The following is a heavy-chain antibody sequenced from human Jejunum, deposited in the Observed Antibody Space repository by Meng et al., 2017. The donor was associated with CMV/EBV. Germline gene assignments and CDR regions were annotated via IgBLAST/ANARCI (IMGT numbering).Heavy chain of an antibody. V-gene: IGHV4-30-4*08. D-gene: IGHD2-2*01. CDR3: ARDPGCDDPSCYGIGWDL. J-gene: IGHJ5*02. CDR1: GAYY. CDR2: IYYSGSA. Sequence: GAYYWSWIRQPPGKGLEWIGYIYYSGSAYYNPSLKSRVTISVDTSNNQFSLRVTSATVADTAVYYCARDPGCDDPSCYGIGWDLWGQGTLVTVSS.